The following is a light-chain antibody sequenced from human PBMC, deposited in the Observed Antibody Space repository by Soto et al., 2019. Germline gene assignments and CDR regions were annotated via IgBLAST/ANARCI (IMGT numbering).Light chain of an antibody. CDR3: QQYDNWPWT. J-gene: IGKJ1*01. Sequence: EIVMTHSPATLSVSPGERATLSCRASQSVSNNLAWYQQKPGQAPRLLIYGASTRATAIPARFSGSGSGTEFTLTISSLQSEDFAVYFCQQYDNWPWTFGQGTKVDIK. CDR2: GAS. CDR1: QSVSNN. V-gene: IGKV3-15*01.